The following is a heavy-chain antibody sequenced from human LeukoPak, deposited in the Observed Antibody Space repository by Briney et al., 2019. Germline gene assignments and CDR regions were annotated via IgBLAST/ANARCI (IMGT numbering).Heavy chain of an antibody. CDR1: GYSLTSYW. CDR2: IYPGDSDT. D-gene: IGHD4-11*01. V-gene: IGHV5-51*01. Sequence: GESLKISCKGSGYSLTSYWIGWVRQMPGKGLEWMGIIYPGDSDTRYSPSFQGQVTISADKSISTAYLQWSSLKASDTAMYYCARHAYSNYGYYYYGMDVWGQGTTVTISS. CDR3: ARHAYSNYGYYYYGMDV. J-gene: IGHJ6*02.